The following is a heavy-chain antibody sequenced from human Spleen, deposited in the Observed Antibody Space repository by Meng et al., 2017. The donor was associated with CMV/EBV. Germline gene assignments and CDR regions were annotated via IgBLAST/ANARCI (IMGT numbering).Heavy chain of an antibody. CDR2: INMDGSST. D-gene: IGHD3-10*01. CDR3: GREMVRAYSVDN. Sequence: LSCAASGFTFSTYWMQWVRQAPGKGLVWVSRINMDGSSTSYADVVKGRFTISRDNAKNTLYLEMNSLRAEDTAVYYCGREMVRAYSVDNWGQGTLVTVSS. J-gene: IGHJ4*02. CDR1: GFTFSTYW. V-gene: IGHV3-74*01.